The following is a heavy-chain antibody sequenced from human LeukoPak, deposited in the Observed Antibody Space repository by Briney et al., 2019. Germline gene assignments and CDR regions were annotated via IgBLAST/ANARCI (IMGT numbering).Heavy chain of an antibody. D-gene: IGHD3-22*01. CDR1: GFTFSSYT. Sequence: GGSLRLSCAASGFTFSSYTMHWVRQAPGKGLEYVSAISSNGGSTYYANSVKGRFTISRDNSKNTLYLQMGSLRAEDMAVYYCARDLGSYDSNYWGQGTLVTVSS. CDR2: ISSNGGST. CDR3: ARDLGSYDSNY. V-gene: IGHV3-64*01. J-gene: IGHJ4*02.